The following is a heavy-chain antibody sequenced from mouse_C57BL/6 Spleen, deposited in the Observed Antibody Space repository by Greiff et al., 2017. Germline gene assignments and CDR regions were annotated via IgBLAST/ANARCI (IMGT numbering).Heavy chain of an antibody. CDR1: GYTFTSYW. Sequence: VKLQQPGAELVKPGASVKLSCKASGYTFTSYWMQWVNQRPGQGLEWIGEIDPSDSYTNYNQKFKGKATLTVDTSSSTAYMQLSSLTSEDSAVYYCARRGGNYGYFDVWGTGTTVTVSS. J-gene: IGHJ1*03. CDR3: ARRGGNYGYFDV. CDR2: IDPSDSYT. V-gene: IGHV1-50*01. D-gene: IGHD2-1*01.